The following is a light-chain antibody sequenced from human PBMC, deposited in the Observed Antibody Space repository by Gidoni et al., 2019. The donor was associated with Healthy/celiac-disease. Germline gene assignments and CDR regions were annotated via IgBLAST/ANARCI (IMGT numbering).Light chain of an antibody. Sequence: DIVMTQSPDSLAVSLGERATLNCKSSQCVLYSSNNKNYLAWYQQKPGQPPKLLIYWASTRESGVPDRFSGSGSGTDFTLTISSLQAEDVAVYYCQQYYSTPRTFGGGTKVEIK. CDR3: QQYYSTPRT. CDR1: QCVLYSSNNKNY. J-gene: IGKJ4*01. CDR2: WAS. V-gene: IGKV4-1*01.